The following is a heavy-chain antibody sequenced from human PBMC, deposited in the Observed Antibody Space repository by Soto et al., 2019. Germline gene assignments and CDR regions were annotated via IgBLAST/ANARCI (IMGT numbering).Heavy chain of an antibody. CDR3: AREGSGLVPAAKYYYYYYGMDV. CDR2: IIPIFGTA. Sequence: SVKVSCKASGGTFSSYAISWVRQAPGQGLEWMGGIIPIFGTANYAQKFQGRVTITADESTSTAYMELSSLRSEDTAVYYCAREGSGLVPAAKYYYYYYGMDVWGQGTTVTVSS. V-gene: IGHV1-69*13. D-gene: IGHD2-2*01. CDR1: GGTFSSYA. J-gene: IGHJ6*02.